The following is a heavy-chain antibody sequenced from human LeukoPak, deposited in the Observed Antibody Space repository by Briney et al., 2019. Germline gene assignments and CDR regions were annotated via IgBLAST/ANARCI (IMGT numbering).Heavy chain of an antibody. CDR3: ARVGGYSYQEIYYFDY. V-gene: IGHV4-34*01. CDR1: GGSFSGYY. J-gene: IGHJ4*02. CDR2: INHSGST. D-gene: IGHD5-18*01. Sequence: PSETLSLTCAVYGGSFSGYYWSWIRQPPGKGLEWIGEINHSGSTNYNPSLKSRVTISVDTSKNQFSLKLSSVTAADTAVYYCARVGGYSYQEIYYFDYWGQGTLVTVSS.